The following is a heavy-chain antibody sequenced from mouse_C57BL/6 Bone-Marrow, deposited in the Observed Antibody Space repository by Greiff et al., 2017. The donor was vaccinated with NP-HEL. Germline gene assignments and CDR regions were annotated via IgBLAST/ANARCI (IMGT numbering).Heavy chain of an antibody. V-gene: IGHV5-15*01. CDR1: GFTFSDYG. D-gene: IGHD4-1*01. Sequence: DVHLVESGGGLVQPGGSLKLSCAASGFTFSDYGMAWVRQAPRKGPEWVAFISNLAYGIYYADSVQGRFTISRENAKNTLYLEISSLRSEDTAMYYCARPNWDVDYAMDYWGQGTSVTVSS. J-gene: IGHJ4*01. CDR2: ISNLAYGI. CDR3: ARPNWDVDYAMDY.